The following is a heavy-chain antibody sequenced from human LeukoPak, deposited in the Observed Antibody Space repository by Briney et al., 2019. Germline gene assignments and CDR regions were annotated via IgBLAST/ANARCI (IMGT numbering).Heavy chain of an antibody. V-gene: IGHV3-53*01. CDR2: LYSGGST. CDR1: GFTVSSNY. Sequence: PGGSLRLSCAASGFTVSSNYMSWVRQASEKGLEWVSILYSGGSTYYADSVKGRFTISRDNSKNTLYLQMNSLRAEDTAVYYCARGLTVTAFDYWGQGTLVTVSS. CDR3: ARGLTVTAFDY. D-gene: IGHD4-17*01. J-gene: IGHJ4*02.